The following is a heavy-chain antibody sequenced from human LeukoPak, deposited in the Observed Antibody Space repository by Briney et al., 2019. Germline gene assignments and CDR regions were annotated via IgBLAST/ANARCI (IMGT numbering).Heavy chain of an antibody. CDR3: ARAQEYYDSSGYPSNWFDP. Sequence: ASVKVSCKASGYTFTGYYMHWVRQAPGQGLEWMGRINPNSGGTNYAQKFQGRVTMTRDTSISTAYMELSRLRSDDTAVYYCARAQEYYDSSGYPSNWFDPWGQGTLVTASS. CDR1: GYTFTGYY. V-gene: IGHV1-2*06. J-gene: IGHJ5*02. D-gene: IGHD3-22*01. CDR2: INPNSGGT.